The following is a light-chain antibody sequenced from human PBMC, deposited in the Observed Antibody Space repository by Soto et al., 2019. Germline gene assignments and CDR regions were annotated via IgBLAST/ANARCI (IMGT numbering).Light chain of an antibody. CDR3: QQLDSYPYT. Sequence: IQLTQSPSSLSASVGDGVTLTCRASEDVSSYLAWYQQKPGKAPKLLIYAASTLQSGVPSRFSGSGSGTDFTLTISSLQPEDFATYHCQQLDSYPYTFGQGTKLEL. CDR2: AAS. V-gene: IGKV1-9*01. J-gene: IGKJ2*01. CDR1: EDVSSY.